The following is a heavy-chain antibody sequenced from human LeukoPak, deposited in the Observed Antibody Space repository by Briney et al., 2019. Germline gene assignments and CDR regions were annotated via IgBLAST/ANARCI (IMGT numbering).Heavy chain of an antibody. Sequence: ASVKVSCKASGYTFTGYNIHWVRQAPGQGLEWMGWINPNSGGTVYAQKFQGRVTMTRDTSISTAYMELSRLRSDDTAVYYCARGGIQLWLFFFDYWGQGTLVTVSS. J-gene: IGHJ4*02. CDR2: INPNSGGT. V-gene: IGHV1-2*02. D-gene: IGHD5-18*01. CDR1: GYTFTGYN. CDR3: ARGGIQLWLFFFDY.